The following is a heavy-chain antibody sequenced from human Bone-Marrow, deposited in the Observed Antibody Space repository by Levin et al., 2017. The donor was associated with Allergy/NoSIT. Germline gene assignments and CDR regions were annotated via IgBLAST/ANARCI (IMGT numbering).Heavy chain of an antibody. V-gene: IGHV3-15*01. CDR1: GFTFSNAW. CDR2: IKSKTDGGTT. Sequence: SCAASGFTFSNAWMSWVRQAPGKGLEWVGRIKSKTDGGTTEYAAPVKDRFTISRDDSKTTLYLQMNSLKTEDTAVYYCTTDRSLGGFDIWGQGTMVIVSS. D-gene: IGHD2-15*01. J-gene: IGHJ3*02. CDR3: TTDRSLGGFDI.